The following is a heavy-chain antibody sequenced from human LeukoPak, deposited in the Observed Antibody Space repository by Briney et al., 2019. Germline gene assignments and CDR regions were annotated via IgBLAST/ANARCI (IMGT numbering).Heavy chain of an antibody. CDR2: ISSTSSYI. Sequence: GGSLRLSCAASRFTFSSYSMNWLRQAPGKGLEWVSSISSTSSYIYYADSVKGRFTISRDNAKNSLYLQMNSLRAEDTAVYYCATVVVVPAATDYWGQGTLVTVSS. CDR3: ATVVVVPAATDY. J-gene: IGHJ4*02. V-gene: IGHV3-21*01. CDR1: RFTFSSYS. D-gene: IGHD2-2*01.